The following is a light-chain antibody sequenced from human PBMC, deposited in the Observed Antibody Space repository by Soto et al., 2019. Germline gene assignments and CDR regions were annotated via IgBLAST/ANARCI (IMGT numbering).Light chain of an antibody. Sequence: DIVLTQSPATLSLSPGERATLSCRASQSVGSNLAWYQQKPGQAPRLLIYDASNRATGIPARFSGTGSGTDFTLTISSLEPEDFAVYYCQQRSNGPLFTFGPGTKVDI. V-gene: IGKV3-11*01. CDR2: DAS. J-gene: IGKJ3*01. CDR1: QSVGSN. CDR3: QQRSNGPLFT.